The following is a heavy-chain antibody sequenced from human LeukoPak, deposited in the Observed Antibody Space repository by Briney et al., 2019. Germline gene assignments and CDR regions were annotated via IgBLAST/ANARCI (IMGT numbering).Heavy chain of an antibody. V-gene: IGHV6-1*01. Sequence: SQTLSLASALSGDSVSTNSDAWNWSRQSPSGGLGWLGRTYYRSSWYNDYAVSVKSRINISPDTSKNHFSLQLNSVTPEDTAIYYCARGTGVFDYWGQGTLVTVSS. CDR1: GDSVSTNSDA. CDR3: ARGTGVFDY. CDR2: TYYRSSWYN. D-gene: IGHD7-27*01. J-gene: IGHJ4*02.